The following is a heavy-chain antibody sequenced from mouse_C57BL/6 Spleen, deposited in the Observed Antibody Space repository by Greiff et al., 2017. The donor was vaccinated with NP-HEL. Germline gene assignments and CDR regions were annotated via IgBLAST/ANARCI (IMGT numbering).Heavy chain of an antibody. CDR1: GYTFTDYY. D-gene: IGHD2-1*01. J-gene: IGHJ3*01. CDR2: INPYNGGT. Sequence: VQLQQSGPVLVKPGASVKMSCKASGYTFTDYYMNWVKQSHGKSLEWIGVINPYNGGTSYNQKFKGKATLTVDKSSSTAYMELNSLTSEDSAVYYCARDGGNYRFAYWGQGTLVTVSA. V-gene: IGHV1-19*01. CDR3: ARDGGNYRFAY.